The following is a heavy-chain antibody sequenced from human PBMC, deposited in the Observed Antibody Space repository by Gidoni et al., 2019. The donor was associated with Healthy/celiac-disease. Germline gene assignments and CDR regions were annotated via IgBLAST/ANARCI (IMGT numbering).Heavy chain of an antibody. J-gene: IGHJ3*02. CDR2: ISWNSGSI. Sequence: EVQLVESGGGLVQPGRSLRLSCAASGFTFDDYAMHWVRQAPGKGLEWVSGISWNSGSIGYADSVKGRFTISRDNAKNSLYLQMNSLRAEDTALYYCAKDRAAVTTRADAFDIWGQGTMVTVSS. D-gene: IGHD4-17*01. CDR3: AKDRAAVTTRADAFDI. V-gene: IGHV3-9*01. CDR1: GFTFDDYA.